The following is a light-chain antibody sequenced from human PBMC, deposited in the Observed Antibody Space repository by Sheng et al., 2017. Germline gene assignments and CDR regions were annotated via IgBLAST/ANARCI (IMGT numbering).Light chain of an antibody. V-gene: IGLV2-8*01. Sequence: QSALAQPASVSGSAGQSITISCTGTTSDIGSYNFVSWYQHYPGTAPKLTIYEDSKRPSGVPDRFSGSKSGNTASLTVSGLQTEDEADYYCSSYAGSNNVVFGGGTKLTVL. CDR2: EDS. J-gene: IGLJ2*01. CDR3: SSYAGSNNVV. CDR1: TSDIGSYNF.